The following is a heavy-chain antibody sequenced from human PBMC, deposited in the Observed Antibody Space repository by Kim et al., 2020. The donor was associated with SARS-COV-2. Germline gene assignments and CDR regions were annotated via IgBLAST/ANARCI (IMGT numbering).Heavy chain of an antibody. CDR1: GGSFSGYY. Sequence: SETLSLTCAVYGGSFSGYYWSWIRQPPGKGLEWIGEINHSGSTNYNPSLKSRVTISVDTSKNQFSLKLSSVTAADTAVYYCARASMVRGVTPPPLSYYG. CDR3: ARASMVRGVTPPPLSYYG. V-gene: IGHV4-34*01. D-gene: IGHD3-10*01. J-gene: IGHJ6*01. CDR2: INHSGST.